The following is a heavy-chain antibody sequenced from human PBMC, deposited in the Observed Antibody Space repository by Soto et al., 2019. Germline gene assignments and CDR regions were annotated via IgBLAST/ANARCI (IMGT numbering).Heavy chain of an antibody. Sequence: QVQLLESGPGLVKPSETLSLTCTVSGGSISSYYWSWIRQPPGKGLELIGYIYYSGSTNYTPSLTNLVTISVDTSKNQFSLKLSSVTAADTAVYYCARAADFWSGYYHNWFDPWGQGTLVTVSS. CDR3: ARAADFWSGYYHNWFDP. CDR1: GGSISSYY. V-gene: IGHV4-59*01. CDR2: IYYSGST. J-gene: IGHJ5*02. D-gene: IGHD3-3*01.